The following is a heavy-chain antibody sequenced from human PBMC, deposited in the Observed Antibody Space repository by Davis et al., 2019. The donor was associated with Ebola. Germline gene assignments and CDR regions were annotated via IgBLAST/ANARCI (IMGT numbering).Heavy chain of an antibody. J-gene: IGHJ4*02. Sequence: MPSEPLSLTCAVYGGSFSGYYWSWIRQPPGTGLEWIGEINHSGSTNYNPSLKSRVTISVDTSKNQFSLKLGSVTAADTAVYYCARVRRGGDYFDYWGQGTLVTVSS. CDR1: GGSFSGYY. CDR2: INHSGST. D-gene: IGHD2-21*01. V-gene: IGHV4-34*01. CDR3: ARVRRGGDYFDY.